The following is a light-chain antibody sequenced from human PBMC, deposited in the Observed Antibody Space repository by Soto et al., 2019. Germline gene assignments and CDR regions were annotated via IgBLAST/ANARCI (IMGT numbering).Light chain of an antibody. CDR3: LQHYNYPPT. J-gene: IGKJ1*01. CDR2: AAS. CDR1: QGIRDD. Sequence: AIQMTQSPSSLSASVRDRVTITCRASQGIRDDLGWYQQKPGKAPKLLIYAASTLQSEVPSRFSGSGSGTDFTLTISSLQPEDFATYYCLQHYNYPPTVGQGTKVDIK. V-gene: IGKV1-6*01.